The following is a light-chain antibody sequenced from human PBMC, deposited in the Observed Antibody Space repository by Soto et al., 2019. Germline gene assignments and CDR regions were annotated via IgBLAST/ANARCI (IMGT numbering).Light chain of an antibody. CDR2: DVT. CDR1: RSDFGGHNY. CDR3: SSYTSSSTPYV. Sequence: SSRTPPAAVSWSPGQWVAISLTGTRSDFGGHNYVAWYQQHPVKAPKLMIYDVTNRPSGVSDRFSGSKSGNTASLTISGLQAEDEADYYCSSYTSSSTPYVLGTGTKVTVL. V-gene: IGLV2-14*01. J-gene: IGLJ1*01.